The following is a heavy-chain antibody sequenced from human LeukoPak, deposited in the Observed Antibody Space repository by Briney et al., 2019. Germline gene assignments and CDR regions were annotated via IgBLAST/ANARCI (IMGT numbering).Heavy chain of an antibody. D-gene: IGHD6-25*01. J-gene: IGHJ3*02. CDR1: GFSFSTYS. V-gene: IGHV3-21*01. CDR2: ISSDSYYI. CDR3: ARKKSGDVFDI. Sequence: GGSLRLSCAASGFSFSTYSMNWVRQAPGKGLEWVSSISSDSYYIYYADSVKGRFTISRENAKNSLFLQMKSLRAEDTAVYYCARKKSGDVFDIWGQGTMVTVSS.